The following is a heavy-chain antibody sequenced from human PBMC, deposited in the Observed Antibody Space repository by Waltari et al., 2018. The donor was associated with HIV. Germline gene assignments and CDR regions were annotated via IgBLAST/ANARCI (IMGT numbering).Heavy chain of an antibody. CDR2: ISSSGNFK. CDR1: GFIFTTSS. Sequence: EVQLVESGGGPVKPGESLRLSCVPSGFIFTTSSMNWVRQAPGKGPEWVSSISSSGNFKHYADSVKGRFTISRDNAENSLYLQMNGLRAEDTAIYYCARDSRGSTWSLNWFDPWGQGTLVTVSS. D-gene: IGHD6-6*01. J-gene: IGHJ5*02. CDR3: ARDSRGSTWSLNWFDP. V-gene: IGHV3-21*02.